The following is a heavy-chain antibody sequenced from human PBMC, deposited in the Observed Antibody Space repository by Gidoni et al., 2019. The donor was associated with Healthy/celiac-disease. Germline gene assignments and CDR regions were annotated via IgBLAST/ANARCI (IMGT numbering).Heavy chain of an antibody. CDR3: AKAEYSGYGLSNLMGY. V-gene: IGHV3-9*01. CDR2: ISWKSGSI. J-gene: IGHJ4*02. D-gene: IGHD5-12*01. CDR1: GFAFDVCA. Sequence: EVQLVESGGGLVQPGRSLRLSGEAPGFAFDVCALYWVRQAPGKGLGWVSGISWKSGSIGYADSVKGRFTISRDIAKNSLYLQMNSLRAEDTALYYCAKAEYSGYGLSNLMGYWGQGTLVTVSS.